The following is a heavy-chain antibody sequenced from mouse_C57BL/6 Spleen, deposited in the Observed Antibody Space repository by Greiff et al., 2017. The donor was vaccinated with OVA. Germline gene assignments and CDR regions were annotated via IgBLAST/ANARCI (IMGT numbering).Heavy chain of an antibody. D-gene: IGHD1-1*01. Sequence: QVQLKESDAELVKPGASVKISCKVSGYTFTDHTIHWMKQRPEQGLEWIGYIYPRDGSTKYNEKFKGKATLTADKSSSTAYMQLNSLTSEDSAVYFCARGNFYYGSKRAMDYWGQGTSVTVSS. CDR1: GYTFTDHT. CDR3: ARGNFYYGSKRAMDY. CDR2: IYPRDGST. J-gene: IGHJ4*01. V-gene: IGHV1-78*01.